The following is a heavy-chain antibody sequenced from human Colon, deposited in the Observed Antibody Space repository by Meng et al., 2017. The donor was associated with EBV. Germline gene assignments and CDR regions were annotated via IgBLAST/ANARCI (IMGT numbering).Heavy chain of an antibody. D-gene: IGHD3-16*01. CDR3: VRVRGDFDY. V-gene: IGHV4-39*07. CDR1: GDSVSDTNHF. CDR2: INSNWNT. Sequence: QLQREESGPGLVKPSETVSLTCIVSGDSVSDTNHFWGWVRQAPGKGLEWVGSINSNWNTYSNPSLTSRVTMSLDTSKNQFSLKLSSVTAADTAVYYCVRVRGDFDYWGQGTLVTVSS. J-gene: IGHJ4*02.